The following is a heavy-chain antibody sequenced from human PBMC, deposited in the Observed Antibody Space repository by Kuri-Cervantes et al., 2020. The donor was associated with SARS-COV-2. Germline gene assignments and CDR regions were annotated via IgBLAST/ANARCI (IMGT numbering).Heavy chain of an antibody. Sequence: GSLRLSCTVSGGSISSHYWSWIRQPPGKGLEWIGYVYDSGSTNYNPSLKSRVTISVDTSKNQFSLKLSSVTAADTAVYYCARATGFKIIAVAGTGDYYYGMDVWGQGTTVTVSS. J-gene: IGHJ6*02. V-gene: IGHV4-59*11. CDR3: ARATGFKIIAVAGTGDYYYGMDV. CDR1: GGSISSHY. CDR2: VYDSGST. D-gene: IGHD6-19*01.